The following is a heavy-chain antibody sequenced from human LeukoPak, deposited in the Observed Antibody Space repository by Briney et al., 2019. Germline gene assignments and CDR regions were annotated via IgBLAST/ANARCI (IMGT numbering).Heavy chain of an antibody. J-gene: IGHJ4*02. CDR2: IYTSGST. CDR3: AREGLVGGYPD. Sequence: PSETLSLTCTVSGGSISSGSYYWSWIRQPAGKGLEWIGRIYTSGSTNYNPSLKSRVTISVDTSKNQFSLKLSSVTAADTAVYYCAREGLVGGYPDWGQGTLVTVSS. CDR1: GGSISSGSYY. V-gene: IGHV4-61*02. D-gene: IGHD1-26*01.